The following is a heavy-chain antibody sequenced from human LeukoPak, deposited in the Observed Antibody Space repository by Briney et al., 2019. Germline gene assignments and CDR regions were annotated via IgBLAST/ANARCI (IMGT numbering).Heavy chain of an antibody. CDR2: ISAYNGNT. CDR3: ARGLVVPAAMGEFDY. CDR1: GYTFTSYG. Sequence: GESLKISCKASGYTFTSYGISWVRQAPGQGLEWMGWISAYNGNTNYAQKFQGRITMTRDTSTNTAYMELRSLKSDDTAVYYCARGLVVPAAMGEFDYWGQGTLVTVSS. V-gene: IGHV1-18*01. D-gene: IGHD2-2*01. J-gene: IGHJ4*02.